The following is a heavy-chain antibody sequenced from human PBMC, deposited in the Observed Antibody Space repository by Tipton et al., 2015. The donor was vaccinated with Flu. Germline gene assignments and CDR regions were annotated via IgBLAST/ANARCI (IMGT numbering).Heavy chain of an antibody. CDR3: ARDQKWEPGGRLGL. D-gene: IGHD1-26*01. CDR2: IYYTGST. Sequence: TLSLTCTVSGGSISSSYWSWIRQPPGKGLEYIGHIYYTGSTKYNPSLKSRVSISVDTSKNQFSLKLSSVTAADTAVYYCARDQKWEPGGRLGLWGRGTLVTVSS. V-gene: IGHV4-59*01. CDR1: GGSISSSY. J-gene: IGHJ2*01.